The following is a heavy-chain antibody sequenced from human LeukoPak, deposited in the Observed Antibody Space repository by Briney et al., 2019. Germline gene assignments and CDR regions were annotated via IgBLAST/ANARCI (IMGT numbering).Heavy chain of an antibody. V-gene: IGHV1-46*01. J-gene: IGHJ5*02. CDR1: GYTFTSYY. CDR2: INPSGGNT. D-gene: IGHD6-13*01. Sequence: GASVKVSCKASGYTFTSYYIHWVRQAPGQGLEWMGLINPSGGNTNYAQKLQGRVTMTTDTSTSTAYMELRSLRSDDTAVYYCARRIAAAGTRWFDPWGQGTLVTVSS. CDR3: ARRIAAAGTRWFDP.